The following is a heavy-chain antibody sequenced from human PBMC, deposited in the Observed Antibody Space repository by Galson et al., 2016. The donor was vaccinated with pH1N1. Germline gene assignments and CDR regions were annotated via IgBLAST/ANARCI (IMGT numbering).Heavy chain of an antibody. CDR3: ARDFYGGDCYFDY. CDR1: GFILSSYG. D-gene: IGHD2-21*02. V-gene: IGHV3-33*01. J-gene: IGHJ4*02. Sequence: SLRLSCAASGFILSSYGMNWVRQAPGKGLEWVAGIWYDGSNKHYGDSVKGRFTISRDNSKNTLYLQMSSLRGDDTAVYYCARDFYGGDCYFDYWGQGTLVTVSS. CDR2: IWYDGSNK.